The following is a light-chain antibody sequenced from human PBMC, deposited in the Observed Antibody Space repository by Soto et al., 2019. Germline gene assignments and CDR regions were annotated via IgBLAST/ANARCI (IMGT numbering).Light chain of an antibody. CDR2: DTS. V-gene: IGKV1-5*01. Sequence: DIQMTPSPSTLSASVGDRVTITCRASQGISYWLAWYQQKPGKAPKLLIYDTSSLGSGVPSRFSGSGSGTEFTLTISSLQPDDFATYYCQQYNSWWTFGQGTKVDIK. CDR1: QGISYW. J-gene: IGKJ1*01. CDR3: QQYNSWWT.